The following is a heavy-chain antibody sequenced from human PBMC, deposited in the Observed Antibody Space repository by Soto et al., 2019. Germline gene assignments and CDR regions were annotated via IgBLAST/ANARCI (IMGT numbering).Heavy chain of an antibody. J-gene: IGHJ4*02. Sequence: SETLSLTCTVSGDSISSASYFWGWIRQPPGKGLEWIGSVYFVGNSYYNPSLKSRVTISVDTSKNQFSPKLSSVTAADTAVYYCARTIGGGILYYFDYWGQGTLVTVSS. CDR3: ARTIGGGILYYFDY. CDR1: GDSISSASYF. CDR2: VYFVGNS. D-gene: IGHD3-16*01. V-gene: IGHV4-39*07.